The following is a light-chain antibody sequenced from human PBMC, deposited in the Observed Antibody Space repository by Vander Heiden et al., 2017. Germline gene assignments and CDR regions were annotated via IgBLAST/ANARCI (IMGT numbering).Light chain of an antibody. CDR1: QDITIY. V-gene: IGKV1-33*01. Sequence: DIQMTQSPSSLSASVGDRVTITCQASQDITIYLHWYQQKPGKAPKLLIYDASKLETGVPSRLSGSGSGTDFTLTINSLQPEDVATYYCQQFDNVPPTFGQGTRLEI. J-gene: IGKJ5*01. CDR3: QQFDNVPPT. CDR2: DAS.